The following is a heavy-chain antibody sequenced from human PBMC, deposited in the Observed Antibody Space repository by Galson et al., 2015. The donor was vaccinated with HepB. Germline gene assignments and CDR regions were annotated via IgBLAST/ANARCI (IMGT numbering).Heavy chain of an antibody. CDR3: ARAEGSGYYYVGY. D-gene: IGHD3-22*01. CDR2: INTNTGNP. CDR1: GYTFSTYS. J-gene: IGHJ4*02. V-gene: IGHV7-4-1*02. Sequence: SVKVSCKASGYTFSTYSIIWVRQAPGQGLEWMGRINTNTGNPTYAQGFTGRFVFSLDTSVSTAYLQISSLKAEDTAFYFCARAEGSGYYYVGYWGQGTLVTVSS.